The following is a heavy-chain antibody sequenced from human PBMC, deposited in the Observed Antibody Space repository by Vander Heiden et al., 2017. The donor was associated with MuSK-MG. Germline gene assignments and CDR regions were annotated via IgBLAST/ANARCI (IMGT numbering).Heavy chain of an antibody. CDR1: GGTFSSYA. J-gene: IGHJ6*03. D-gene: IGHD6-13*01. V-gene: IGHV1-69*10. CDR2: IIPILGIA. Sequence: QVQLVQSGAEVKKPGSSVKVSCKASGGTFSSYAISWVRQAPGQGLEWMGGIIPILGIANYAQKFQGRVTITADKSTSTAYMELSSLRSEDTAVYYCAGGEYSSSWYEDYYYYMDVWGKGTTVTVSS. CDR3: AGGEYSSSWYEDYYYYMDV.